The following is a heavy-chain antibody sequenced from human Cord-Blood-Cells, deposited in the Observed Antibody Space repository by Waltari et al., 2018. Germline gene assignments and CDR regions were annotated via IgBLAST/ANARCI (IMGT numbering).Heavy chain of an antibody. CDR2: IYYSGRT. J-gene: IGHJ4*02. V-gene: IGHV4-39*01. Sequence: QLQLQESGPGLVKPSETLSLTCTVSGGSISSSSYYWGWIRQPPGKGLEWIGGIYYSGRTYYNPSLKSRVTISVDTSKNQFSLKLSSVTAADTAVYYCARPPTEYSSSWYFDYWGQGTLVTVSS. CDR3: ARPPTEYSSSWYFDY. CDR1: GGSISSSSYY. D-gene: IGHD6-13*01.